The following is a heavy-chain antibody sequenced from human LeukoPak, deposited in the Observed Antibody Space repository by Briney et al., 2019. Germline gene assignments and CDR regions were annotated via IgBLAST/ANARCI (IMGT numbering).Heavy chain of an antibody. CDR1: GYTLTEMS. CDR3: TTCLNGAGQPVAIYYYGMDV. D-gene: IGHD2-2*01. V-gene: IGHV1-24*01. CDR2: SDPGDGET. Sequence: ASVKVSCKVAGYTLTEMSIHWVRQAPGGALGWVGGSDPGDGETVYAAKFQGRVTMTEDTSPDTAYMELSSLRSEDTAVYYCTTCLNGAGQPVAIYYYGMDVWGQGTTVTVSS. J-gene: IGHJ6*02.